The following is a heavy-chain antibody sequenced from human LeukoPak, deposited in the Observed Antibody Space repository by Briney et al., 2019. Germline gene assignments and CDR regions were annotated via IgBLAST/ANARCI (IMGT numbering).Heavy chain of an antibody. Sequence: SETLSLTCSVSGGSLSSSSYYWGWIRQPPGRGLEWIGNIYETGSTNYNPSLKSRVTISVDTSKNQFSLKLSSVTAADTAVYYCVRPDDNSFDFWGQGTMVTVSS. CDR3: VRPDDNSFDF. CDR2: IYETGST. J-gene: IGHJ3*01. CDR1: GGSLSSSSYY. D-gene: IGHD3-9*01. V-gene: IGHV4-39*01.